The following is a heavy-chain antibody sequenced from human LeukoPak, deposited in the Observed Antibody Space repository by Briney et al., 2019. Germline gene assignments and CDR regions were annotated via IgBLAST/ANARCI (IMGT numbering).Heavy chain of an antibody. J-gene: IGHJ4*02. V-gene: IGHV3-53*01. D-gene: IGHD2-21*02. Sequence: GWSLRLSCAASGFTLSSKYMSWVRQAPGKGLEGVAVIYSGGSTYYPDSVTGRFTISRNNSKKTPYLPVNSLSADDTPVYYFSRELMTYLDYWGQGTLVTVSS. CDR2: IYSGGST. CDR1: GFTLSSKY. CDR3: SRELMTYLDY.